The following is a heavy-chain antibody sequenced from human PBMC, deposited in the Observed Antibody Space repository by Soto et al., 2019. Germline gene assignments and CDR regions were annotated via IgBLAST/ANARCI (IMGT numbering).Heavy chain of an antibody. V-gene: IGHV1-69*13. CDR2: IIPIFGAA. Sequence: SVKVSCKASGGTFSSYAISWVRQAPGQGLEWMGGIIPIFGAANYAQKFQGRVTITADESTSTAYMELSSLRSEDTAVYYCARDRFQTMIRGYGMDVWGQGTTVTVSS. J-gene: IGHJ6*02. CDR3: ARDRFQTMIRGYGMDV. D-gene: IGHD3-22*01. CDR1: GGTFSSYA.